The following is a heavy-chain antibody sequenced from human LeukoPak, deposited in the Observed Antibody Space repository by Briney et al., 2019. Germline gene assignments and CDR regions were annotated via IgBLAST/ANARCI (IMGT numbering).Heavy chain of an antibody. D-gene: IGHD2-2*01. CDR1: GYTFTSYG. Sequence: ASVKVSCKASGYTFTSYGISWVRQATGQGLEWMGWISAYNGNTNYAQKLQGRVTMTTDTSTSTAYMELRSLRSDDTAVYYCARDPCSSTSCYAFFDYWGQGTLVTVSS. J-gene: IGHJ4*02. CDR3: ARDPCSSTSCYAFFDY. CDR2: ISAYNGNT. V-gene: IGHV1-18*01.